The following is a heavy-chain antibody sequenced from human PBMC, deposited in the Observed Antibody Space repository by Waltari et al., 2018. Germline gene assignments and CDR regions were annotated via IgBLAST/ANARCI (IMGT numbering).Heavy chain of an antibody. V-gene: IGHV4-34*01. CDR2: INHSGST. D-gene: IGHD3-10*01. J-gene: IGHJ4*02. CDR3: ARLLWFGELLEDY. Sequence: RQPPGKGLEWIGEINHSGSTNYNPSLKSRVTISVDTSKNQFSLKLSSVTAADTAVYYCARLLWFGELLEDYWGQGTLVTVSS.